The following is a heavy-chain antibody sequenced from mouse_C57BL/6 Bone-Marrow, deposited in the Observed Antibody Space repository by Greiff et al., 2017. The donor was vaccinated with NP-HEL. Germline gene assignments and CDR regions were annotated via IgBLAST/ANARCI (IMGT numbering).Heavy chain of an antibody. CDR3: ARRRGYGSSYAMDY. CDR2: IYWDDDK. V-gene: IGHV8-12*01. Sequence: ESGPGILQSSQTLSLTCSFSGFSLSTSGMGVSWIRQPSGKGLEWLAHIYWDDDKRYNPSLKSRLTISTDTSRNQVFLKITSVDTADTATYYCARRRGYGSSYAMDYWGQGTSVTVSS. CDR1: GFSLSTSGMG. D-gene: IGHD1-1*01. J-gene: IGHJ4*01.